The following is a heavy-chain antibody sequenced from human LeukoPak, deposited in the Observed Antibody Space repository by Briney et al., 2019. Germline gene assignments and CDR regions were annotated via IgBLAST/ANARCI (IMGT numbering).Heavy chain of an antibody. V-gene: IGHV3-30*04. CDR1: GFTFSSYA. CDR2: ISYDGSNK. J-gene: IGHJ4*02. Sequence: GGSLRLSCAASGFTFSSYAMHWVRQAPGKGLEWVAVISYDGSNKYYADSVKGRFTISRDNSKNTLYLQMNSLGAEDTAVYYCAKDQRVIAAAGTDYYFDYWGQGTLVTVSS. CDR3: AKDQRVIAAAGTDYYFDY. D-gene: IGHD6-13*01.